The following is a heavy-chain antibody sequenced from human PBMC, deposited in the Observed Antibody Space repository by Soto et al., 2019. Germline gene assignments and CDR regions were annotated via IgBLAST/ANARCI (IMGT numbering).Heavy chain of an antibody. J-gene: IGHJ6*02. CDR1: GGSVSSGSYY. D-gene: IGHD4-17*01. CDR3: ARDQSVTTKTHYCYGMDV. V-gene: IGHV4-61*01. CDR2: IYYSGST. Sequence: QVQLQESGPGLVKPSETLSLTCTVSGGSVSSGSYYWSWIRQPPGKGLEWIGYIYYSGSTNYNPSLKSRVTISVDTSKNQFSLKLSSVTAADTAVYYCARDQSVTTKTHYCYGMDVWGQGTTVTVSS.